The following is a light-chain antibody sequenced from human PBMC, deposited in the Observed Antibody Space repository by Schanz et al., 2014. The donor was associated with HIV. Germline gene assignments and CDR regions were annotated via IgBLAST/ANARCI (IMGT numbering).Light chain of an antibody. Sequence: QSALTQPPSASGSPGQTVTITCLGTTSDVGGYNFVSWYQHHPDNAPKLLIYEVTKRPSGVPDRFSASKSGNTASLTVSGLQTEDEADYYCSSYGGSRIWVFGGGTKLTVL. CDR1: TSDVGGYNF. CDR2: EVT. J-gene: IGLJ3*02. CDR3: SSYGGSRIWV. V-gene: IGLV2-8*01.